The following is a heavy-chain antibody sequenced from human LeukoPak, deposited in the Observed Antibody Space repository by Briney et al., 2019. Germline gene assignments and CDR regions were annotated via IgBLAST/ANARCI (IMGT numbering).Heavy chain of an antibody. V-gene: IGHV1-18*01. CDR1: GYTFTSYG. CDR3: AREQWRLYYFDY. D-gene: IGHD6-19*01. CDR2: ISAYNGNT. Sequence: ASVKVSCKASGYTFTSYGISWVRLAPGQGLEWMGWISAYNGNTNYAQKLQGRVTMTTDTSTSTAYMELRSLRSDDTAVYYCAREQWRLYYFDYWGQGTLVTVSS. J-gene: IGHJ4*02.